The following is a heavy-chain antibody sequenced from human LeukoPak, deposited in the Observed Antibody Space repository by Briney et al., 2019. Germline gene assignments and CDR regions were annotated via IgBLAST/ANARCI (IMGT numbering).Heavy chain of an antibody. D-gene: IGHD1-20*01. Sequence: ASVKVSCKASGGTFSSYAISWVRQAPEQGLEWMGGIIPIFGTANYAQKFQGRVTITTDESTSTAYMELSSLRSEDTAVYYCASLTGTPTRDYYYYYMDVWGKGTTVTVSS. CDR3: ASLTGTPTRDYYYYYMDV. J-gene: IGHJ6*03. CDR1: GGTFSSYA. CDR2: IIPIFGTA. V-gene: IGHV1-69*05.